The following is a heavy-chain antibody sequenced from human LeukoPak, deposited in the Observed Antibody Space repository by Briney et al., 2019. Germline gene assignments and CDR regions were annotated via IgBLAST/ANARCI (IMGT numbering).Heavy chain of an antibody. V-gene: IGHV4-59*12. CDR2: IYYRGGT. Sequence: PSETLSLTCTVSGGSMSSYYWTWIGHPPGKGLEWIGYIYYRGGTNYNPSLKSRVSISVDTHKNQFSLKLGSVTAADTAVYYCANGSYSPDYWGQGTLVTVSS. CDR3: ANGSYSPDY. CDR1: GGSMSSYY. D-gene: IGHD1-26*01. J-gene: IGHJ4*02.